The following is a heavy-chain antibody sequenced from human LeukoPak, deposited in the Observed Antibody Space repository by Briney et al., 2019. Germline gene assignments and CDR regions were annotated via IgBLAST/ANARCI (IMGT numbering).Heavy chain of an antibody. V-gene: IGHV3-30*02. CDR1: GFTFSSYG. Sequence: GGSLRLSCAASGFTFSSYGMHWVRQAPGKGLEWVAFIRYDGSNTYYADSVKGRFTISRDNSKNTLYLQMNSLRAEDTAVYYCARGYLSSTRTDYFDYWGQGTLVTVSS. CDR3: ARGYLSSTRTDYFDY. CDR2: IRYDGSNT. J-gene: IGHJ4*02. D-gene: IGHD6-13*01.